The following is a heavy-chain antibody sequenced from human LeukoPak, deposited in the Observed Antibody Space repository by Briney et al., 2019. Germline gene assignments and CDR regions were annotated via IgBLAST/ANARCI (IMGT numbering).Heavy chain of an antibody. CDR3: AREQRMVRGVITLDY. Sequence: SQTLSLTCTVSGGSISSGGYYWGWIRQHPGKGLDWIGYIYYSGSTYYNPSLKSRGTISVDTSKNQFSLKLSSVTAADTAVYYCAREQRMVRGVITLDYWGQGTLVTVSS. J-gene: IGHJ4*02. CDR2: IYYSGST. CDR1: GGSISSGGYY. V-gene: IGHV4-31*03. D-gene: IGHD3-10*01.